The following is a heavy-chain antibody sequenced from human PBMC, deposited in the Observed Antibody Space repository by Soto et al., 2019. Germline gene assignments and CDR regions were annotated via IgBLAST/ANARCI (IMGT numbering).Heavy chain of an antibody. CDR3: AKESPSCDFWSAYFCVGPDYYYGMDV. J-gene: IGHJ6*02. D-gene: IGHD3-3*01. Sequence: GGALGLCCAASGFGFGSCAMTWVRQAPGHGLEWVSALSGSGGSTYYADSVKGRFTISRDNSKNTLYLQMNSLRAEDTAVYYCAKESPSCDFWSAYFCVGPDYYYGMDVWGQGTTVNVSS. CDR2: LSGSGGST. CDR1: GFGFGSCA. V-gene: IGHV3-23*01.